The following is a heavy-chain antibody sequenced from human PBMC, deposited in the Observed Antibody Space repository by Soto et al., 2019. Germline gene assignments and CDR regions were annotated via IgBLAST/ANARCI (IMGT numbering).Heavy chain of an antibody. J-gene: IGHJ4*02. D-gene: IGHD3-22*01. V-gene: IGHV4-31*03. CDR2: IYYSGST. CDR3: ARGSGYYDSSGYYSI. Sequence: SEALSLTCTVSGGSISRGGYYWSWIRQHPGKGLEWIGYIYYSGSTYYNPSLKSRVTISVDTSKNQFSLKLSSVTAADTAVYYCARGSGYYDSSGYYSIWGQGTLLTVS. CDR1: GGSISRGGYY.